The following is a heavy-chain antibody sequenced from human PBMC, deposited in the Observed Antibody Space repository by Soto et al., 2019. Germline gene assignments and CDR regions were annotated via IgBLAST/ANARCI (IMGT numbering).Heavy chain of an antibody. CDR1: GFTFSSYD. V-gene: IGHV3-13*01. Sequence: EVQLVESGGGLVQPGGSLRLSCAASGFTFSSYDMHWVRQATGKGLEWVSAIGTAGDTYYPGSVKGRFTISRENAKNSLDLQMNSLRAGDTAVYYCARSTAAAGSHDYWCQGTLLTVSS. J-gene: IGHJ4*02. CDR2: IGTAGDT. D-gene: IGHD6-13*01. CDR3: ARSTAAAGSHDY.